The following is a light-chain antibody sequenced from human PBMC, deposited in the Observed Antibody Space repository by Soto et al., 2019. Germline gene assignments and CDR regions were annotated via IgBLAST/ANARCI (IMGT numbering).Light chain of an antibody. J-gene: IGLJ1*01. CDR3: SSFSSSSTLYV. CDR1: SSDVGGYKY. Sequence: QSALTQPASVSGSPGQSITISCTGTSSDVGGYKYVSWYQQHPGKAPKLMIYEVTNRPSGVSNRFSGSKSGNTASLTVSGLQAEDEADYYCSSFSSSSTLYVFGTGTKLTV. CDR2: EVT. V-gene: IGLV2-14*01.